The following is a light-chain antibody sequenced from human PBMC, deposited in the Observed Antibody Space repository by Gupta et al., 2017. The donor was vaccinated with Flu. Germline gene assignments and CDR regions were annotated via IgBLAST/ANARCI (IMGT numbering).Light chain of an antibody. V-gene: IGLV5-45*02. J-gene: IGLJ1*01. Sequence: QAVLTQPSSLSASPGASASLTCTLRSGINVGTYRIYWYQQKPGSPPQYLLRYKSDSDKQQGSGVPSRFSGSKAASANAGILXIXGLQSEXEADYYCMIWHSSAYVFGTGTKVTVL. CDR2: YKSDSDK. CDR3: MIWHSSAYV. CDR1: SGINVGTYR.